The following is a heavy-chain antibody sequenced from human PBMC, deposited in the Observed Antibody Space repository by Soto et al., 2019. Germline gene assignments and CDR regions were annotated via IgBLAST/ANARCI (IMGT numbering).Heavy chain of an antibody. CDR1: GYSFTSYW. Sequence: GESLKISCKGSGYSFTSYWISWVRQMPGKGLEWMGRIDPSDSYTNYSPSFQGHVTISADKSISTAYLPWTSLKASDTAMYYCARNRAYSNYEVWGGYYYCGMDVWGQGTTVTVSS. D-gene: IGHD4-4*01. V-gene: IGHV5-10-1*01. CDR2: IDPSDSYT. J-gene: IGHJ6*02. CDR3: ARNRAYSNYEVWGGYYYCGMDV.